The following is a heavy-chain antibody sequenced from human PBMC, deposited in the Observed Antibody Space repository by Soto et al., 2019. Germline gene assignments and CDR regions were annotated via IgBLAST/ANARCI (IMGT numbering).Heavy chain of an antibody. V-gene: IGHV3-23*01. J-gene: IGHJ4*02. CDR2: ISGSGGST. CDR3: AKVGLRYYYDSKYFDF. Sequence: PGGSLRLPCSASRCTFSSHAMSWVRLAHGKGLGWASAISGSGGSTHYGDSLKGRFTISRDNSENTLYLQQNSLRAADTAVLSCAKVGLRYYYDSKYFDFWGQRTLVTVSS. CDR1: RCTFSSHA. D-gene: IGHD3-22*01.